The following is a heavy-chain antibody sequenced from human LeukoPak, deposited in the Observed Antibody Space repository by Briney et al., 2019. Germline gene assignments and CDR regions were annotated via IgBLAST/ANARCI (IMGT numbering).Heavy chain of an antibody. Sequence: SQTLSLTCAISGDNVSSKSAAWNWIRQSPSRGLEWLGRTYYRSKWYNDYAESVKSRININPDTSKNQLTLQLNSVTPEDTAVYYCAREEYLKYAVRWFDPWGQGTLVTVSS. D-gene: IGHD2-2*01. J-gene: IGHJ5*02. V-gene: IGHV6-1*01. CDR1: GDNVSSKSAA. CDR3: AREEYLKYAVRWFDP. CDR2: TYYRSKWYN.